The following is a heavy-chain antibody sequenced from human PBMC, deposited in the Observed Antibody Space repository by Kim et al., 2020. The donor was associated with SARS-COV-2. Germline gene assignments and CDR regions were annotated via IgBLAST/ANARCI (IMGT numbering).Heavy chain of an antibody. J-gene: IGHJ6*02. D-gene: IGHD3-3*01. CDR3: ARGRAGVVPSPIMGLGPYYDYYALDV. Sequence: SETLSLTCAVYVGSFSGYDWTWIRQSPGKGLEWIGEINHSGATNYNPSLESRVALSVDTSKNQFSLNVKSVTAADTAVYFCARGRAGVVPSPIMGLGPYYDYYALDVWGQGTTVSVSS. V-gene: IGHV4-34*01. CDR2: INHSGAT. CDR1: VGSFSGYD.